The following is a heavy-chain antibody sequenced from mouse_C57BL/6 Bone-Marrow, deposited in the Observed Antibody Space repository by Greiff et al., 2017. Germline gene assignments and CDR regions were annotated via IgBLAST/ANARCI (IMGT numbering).Heavy chain of an antibody. CDR1: GFTFSSYA. J-gene: IGHJ4*01. Sequence: EVQLVESGEGLLKPGASLKLSCAASGFTFSSYAISWFSQTPEKRLEWFATIIHGSGNTYYPDNVKGRFTISTDNAKNKLYLQLSQLKSEDTAIYYCARASYDSYAMDYWGQGTSVTVSS. V-gene: IGHV5-4*01. D-gene: IGHD2-10*01. CDR3: ARASYDSYAMDY. CDR2: IIHGSGNT.